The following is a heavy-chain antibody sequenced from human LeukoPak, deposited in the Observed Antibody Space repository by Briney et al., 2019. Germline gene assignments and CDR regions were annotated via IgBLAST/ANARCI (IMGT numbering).Heavy chain of an antibody. CDR3: ARDQPGMAY. D-gene: IGHD5-18*01. CDR2: IKQDGSEK. Sequence: PGGVLRLSCAASGFTFSSYWMTWVRQAPGKGLEWVANIKQDGSEKYYVDSVKGRFTISRDNAKNSLYLQMNSLRGEDTAVYYCARDQPGMAYWGQGTLVTVSS. V-gene: IGHV3-7*03. CDR1: GFTFSSYW. J-gene: IGHJ4*02.